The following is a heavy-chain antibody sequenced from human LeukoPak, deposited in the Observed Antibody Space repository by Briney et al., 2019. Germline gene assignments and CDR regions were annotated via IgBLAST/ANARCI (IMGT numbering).Heavy chain of an antibody. Sequence: GGSLRLSCAVSGFTFDDYAMHWVRQVPGKGLEWVSGINWNSDSIGYADSVKGRFTTTRDNAKNSLYLQMNSLRAEDTAFYYCAINGGGDSGYGNFDYWGQGTLVTVSS. CDR3: AINGGGDSGYGNFDY. D-gene: IGHD5-12*01. CDR1: GFTFDDYA. V-gene: IGHV3-9*01. J-gene: IGHJ4*02. CDR2: INWNSDSI.